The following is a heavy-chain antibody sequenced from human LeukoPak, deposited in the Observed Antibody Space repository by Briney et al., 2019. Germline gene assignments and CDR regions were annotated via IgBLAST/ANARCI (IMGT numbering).Heavy chain of an antibody. CDR3: ARDSYSWFDP. Sequence: SETLSLTCTVSGGSISSYYWSWIRQPPGKGLEWIGYIYYSGSTNYNPSLKGRVTISVDTSKNQFSPKLRSVTAADTAVYYCARDSYSWFDPWGQGTLVTVSS. J-gene: IGHJ5*02. CDR1: GGSISSYY. V-gene: IGHV4-59*01. CDR2: IYYSGST.